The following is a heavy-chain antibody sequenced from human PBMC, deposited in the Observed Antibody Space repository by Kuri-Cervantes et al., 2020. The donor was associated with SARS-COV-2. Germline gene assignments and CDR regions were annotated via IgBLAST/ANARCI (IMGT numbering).Heavy chain of an antibody. CDR2: INPNSGGT. V-gene: IGHV1-2*02. J-gene: IGHJ4*02. Sequence: ASVKVSCKVSGYTLTELSMHWVRQAPGQGLEWMGWINPNSGGTNYAQKFQGRVTMTRDTSISTAYMELSRLRSDDTAVYYCARGSIPNTVVTPFDYWGQGTLVTVSS. D-gene: IGHD4-23*01. CDR3: ARGSIPNTVVTPFDY. CDR1: GYTLTELS.